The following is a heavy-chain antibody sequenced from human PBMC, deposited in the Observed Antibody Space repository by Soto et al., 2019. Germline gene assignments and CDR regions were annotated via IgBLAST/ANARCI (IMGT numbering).Heavy chain of an antibody. D-gene: IGHD3-10*01. CDR1: GFTFSSYW. J-gene: IGHJ4*02. CDR3: ARGDLESPYLNDY. V-gene: IGHV3-7*01. CDR2: IKRDGSEK. Sequence: GGSLRLSCAASGFTFSSYWMSWVRQAPGKGLVWVASIKRDGSEKNDVDSVKGRFTISRDNAKNTLYLQMNSLRAEDTAVYYCARGDLESPYLNDYWGQGTLVTVSS.